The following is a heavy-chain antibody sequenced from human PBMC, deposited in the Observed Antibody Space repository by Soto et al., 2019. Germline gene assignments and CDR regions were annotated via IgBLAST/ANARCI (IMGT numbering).Heavy chain of an antibody. CDR2: ISYDGSNK. CDR3: AKDYGDYVDAFDI. V-gene: IGHV3-30*18. D-gene: IGHD4-17*01. Sequence: GGPLRLSCAASGFTFSSYGMHWVRQAPGKGLEWVAVISYDGSNKYYADSVKGRFTISRDNSKNTLYLQMNSLRAEDTAVYYCAKDYGDYVDAFDIWGQGTMVTVSS. CDR1: GFTFSSYG. J-gene: IGHJ3*02.